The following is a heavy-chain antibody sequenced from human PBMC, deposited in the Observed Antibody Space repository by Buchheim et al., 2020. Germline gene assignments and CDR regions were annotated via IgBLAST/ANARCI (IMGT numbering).Heavy chain of an antibody. CDR1: GFTLSSYW. V-gene: IGHV3-74*01. D-gene: IGHD3-9*01. Sequence: EVQLVESGGGLVQPGGSLRLSCAASGFTLSSYWMHWVRQAPGKGLVGVSRINSEGSSTTYADSVKGRFTISRDNAKKPLVMPMNSLGAEDTAVYYCARAIDYPSYSNWYDIWGQGTL. CDR3: ARAIDYPSYSNWYDI. CDR2: INSEGSST. J-gene: IGHJ4*02.